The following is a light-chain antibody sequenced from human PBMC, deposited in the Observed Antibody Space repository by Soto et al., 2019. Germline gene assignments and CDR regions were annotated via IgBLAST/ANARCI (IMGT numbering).Light chain of an antibody. J-gene: IGLJ2*01. CDR3: SSDAGNFVL. V-gene: IGLV2-8*01. Sequence: QSALTQPPSASGSPGQSVSISCTGASSDVGSYNSVSWYQQFPGKAPKLIIYEVTNRPAGVPDRFSGSKSANTASLTVSGLQAEDEADYFCSSDAGNFVLFGAGTKVTVL. CDR2: EVT. CDR1: SSDVGSYNS.